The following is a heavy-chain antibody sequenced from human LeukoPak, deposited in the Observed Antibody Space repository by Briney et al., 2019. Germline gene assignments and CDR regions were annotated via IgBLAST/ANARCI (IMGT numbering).Heavy chain of an antibody. CDR1: GYTFTGYY. D-gene: IGHD6-13*01. CDR2: INPNSGGT. Sequence: ASXXVSCKASGYTFTGYYMHWVRQAPGQGLEWMGRINPNSGGTNYAQKFQGRVTMTRDTSISTAYMELSRLRSDDTAVYYCAREGKAVAVDYWGQGTLVTVSS. J-gene: IGHJ4*02. V-gene: IGHV1-2*06. CDR3: AREGKAVAVDY.